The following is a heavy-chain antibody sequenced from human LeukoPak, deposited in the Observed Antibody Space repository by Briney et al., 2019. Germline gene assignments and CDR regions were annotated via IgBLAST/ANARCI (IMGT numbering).Heavy chain of an antibody. V-gene: IGHV1-8*03. D-gene: IGHD2/OR15-2a*01. J-gene: IGHJ3*02. CDR1: GYTFTSYD. Sequence: ASVKVSCKASGYTFTSYDINWVRQATGQGLEWMGWMNPNSGNTGYAQKFQGRVTITRNTSISTAYMELSSLRSEDTAVYYCARQIVGGGAFDIWGQGTMVTVSS. CDR2: MNPNSGNT. CDR3: ARQIVGGGAFDI.